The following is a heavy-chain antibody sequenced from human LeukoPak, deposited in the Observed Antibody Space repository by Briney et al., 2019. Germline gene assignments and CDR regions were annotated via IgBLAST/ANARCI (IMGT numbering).Heavy chain of an antibody. Sequence: PGGSLRLSCAASGFTFSSYEMNWVRQAPGKGLEWVSYISSSGSTIYYADSVKGRFTISRDNSKNTLYLQMNSLRGEDTAVYYCAKVLGLAVAGIPLLTPFDFWGQGTLATVSS. CDR2: ISSSGSTI. CDR3: AKVLGLAVAGIPLLTPFDF. V-gene: IGHV3-48*03. J-gene: IGHJ4*02. D-gene: IGHD6-19*01. CDR1: GFTFSSYE.